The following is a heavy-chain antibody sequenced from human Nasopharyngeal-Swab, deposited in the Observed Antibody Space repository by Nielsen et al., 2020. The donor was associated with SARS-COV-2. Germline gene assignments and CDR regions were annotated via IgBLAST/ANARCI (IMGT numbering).Heavy chain of an antibody. Sequence: SVKVSCKASGFTFTSSAVQWARQARGQRLEWIGWIVVGSGDTNYAQKFQERVTITRDMSTSTAYMELSSLRSEDTAVYYCAGGYCSGGSCYPPEGYWGQGTLVTVSS. D-gene: IGHD2-15*01. CDR3: AGGYCSGGSCYPPEGY. CDR1: GFTFTSSA. V-gene: IGHV1-58*01. CDR2: IVVGSGDT. J-gene: IGHJ4*02.